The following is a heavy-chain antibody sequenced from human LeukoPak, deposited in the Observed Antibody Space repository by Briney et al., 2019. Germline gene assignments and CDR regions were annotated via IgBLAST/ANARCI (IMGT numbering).Heavy chain of an antibody. CDR3: ASGSGH. CDR1: DFTLSSHG. J-gene: IGHJ4*02. CDR2: ISSDGGKK. V-gene: IGHV3-30*03. D-gene: IGHD2-2*03. Sequence: PGGSLRLSCVVSDFTLSSHGMHWVCQAPGKGLEWVAVISSDGGKKSYADSVKGRFTISRDNSKNTLYLQMNSLRDEDTAVFYCASGSGHWGQGTLVTVSS.